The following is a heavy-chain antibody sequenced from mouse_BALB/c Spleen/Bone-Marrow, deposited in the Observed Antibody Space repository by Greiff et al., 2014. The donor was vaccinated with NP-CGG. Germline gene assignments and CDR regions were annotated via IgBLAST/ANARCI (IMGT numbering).Heavy chain of an antibody. CDR3: ASATTATYYAMDY. D-gene: IGHD1-2*01. CDR2: IDPANGNT. J-gene: IGHJ4*01. Sequence: VQLKESGAELVKPGASVKLSCTASGFNIKDTYMHWVKQRPEQGLEWIGRIDPANGNTKYDPKFQGKATITTDTSSNTAYLQVGSLTSEDTAVYYCASATTATYYAMDYWGQGTSVTVSS. V-gene: IGHV14-3*02. CDR1: GFNIKDTY.